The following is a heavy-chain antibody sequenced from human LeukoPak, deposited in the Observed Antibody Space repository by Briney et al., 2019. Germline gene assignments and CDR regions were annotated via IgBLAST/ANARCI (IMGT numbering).Heavy chain of an antibody. Sequence: GGSLRLSCAASGFTFDDYGMSWVRQAPGKGLEWVSGINWNGGSTGYADSVKGRFTISRDNAKNSLYLQMNSLRAEDMALYYCAKGSGYDPDYYYYMDVWGKGTTVTVSS. CDR3: AKGSGYDPDYYYYMDV. CDR2: INWNGGST. V-gene: IGHV3-20*04. D-gene: IGHD3-22*01. CDR1: GFTFDDYG. J-gene: IGHJ6*03.